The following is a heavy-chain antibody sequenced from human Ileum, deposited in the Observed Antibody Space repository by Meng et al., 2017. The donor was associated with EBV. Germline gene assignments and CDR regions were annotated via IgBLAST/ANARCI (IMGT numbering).Heavy chain of an antibody. J-gene: IGHJ4*02. V-gene: IGHV1-46*01. D-gene: IGHD6-19*01. CDR2: INPSGGST. CDR3: ARRSGWY. Sequence: QVQPVQSGAEVKKPGASVKVSCKVSGYTFTSQYMYWVRQAPGQGLEWMGTINPSGGSTTYAQKFQGRVTMTRDTSTSTVYMELSSLRSEDTAVYYCARRSGWYWGQGTLVTVSS. CDR1: GYTFTSQY.